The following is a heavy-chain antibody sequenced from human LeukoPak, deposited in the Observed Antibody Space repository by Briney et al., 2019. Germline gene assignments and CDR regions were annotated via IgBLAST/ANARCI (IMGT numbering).Heavy chain of an antibody. CDR1: GGSFSGYY. CDR2: INHSGST. CDR3: ARTHYYDSSGYYPILPADAFDI. J-gene: IGHJ3*02. V-gene: IGHV4-34*01. D-gene: IGHD3-22*01. Sequence: ASETLSLTCAVYGGSFSGYYWSWIRQPPGKGLEWIGEINHSGSTNYNPSLKSRVTISVDTSKNQFSLKLSSVTAADTAVYYCARTHYYDSSGYYPILPADAFDIWGQGTMVTVSS.